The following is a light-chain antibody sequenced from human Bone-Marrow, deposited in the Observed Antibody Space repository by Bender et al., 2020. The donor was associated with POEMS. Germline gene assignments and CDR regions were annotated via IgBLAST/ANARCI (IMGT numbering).Light chain of an antibody. CDR1: SSDVGSDNL. CDR3: VAWDASLNGWV. Sequence: QSALTQPASVSGSPGQSISISCTGTSSDVGSDNLVSWYQQLPDKAPQLMIYEGFKRPSGVPDRFSGSKSGTSASLAISGLQSDDEAIYFCVAWDASLNGWVFGGGTKLTVL. J-gene: IGLJ3*02. V-gene: IGLV2-14*02. CDR2: EGF.